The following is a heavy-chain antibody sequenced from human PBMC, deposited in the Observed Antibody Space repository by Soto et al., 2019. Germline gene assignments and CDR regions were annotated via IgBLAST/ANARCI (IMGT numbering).Heavy chain of an antibody. CDR1: GFTFSSYA. Sequence: EVQLLESGGGLVQPGGSLRLSCAASGFTFSSYAMSWVRQAPGKGLEWVSVISGSRDSTYYADSVRGRFTISRDNSKNTLYLQMNSLRAEDTAVNYCAKDRDGAAAGPTKFYGMDVWGQGTTVTVSS. CDR3: AKDRDGAAAGPTKFYGMDV. J-gene: IGHJ6*02. D-gene: IGHD6-13*01. V-gene: IGHV3-23*01. CDR2: ISGSRDST.